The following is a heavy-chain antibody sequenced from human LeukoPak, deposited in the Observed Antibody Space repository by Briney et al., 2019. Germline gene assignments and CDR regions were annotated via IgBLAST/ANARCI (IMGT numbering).Heavy chain of an antibody. J-gene: IGHJ4*02. V-gene: IGHV4-59*01. D-gene: IGHD3-16*01. CDR1: GDSISSYY. CDR3: ARDRSLGIIDY. Sequence: SETLSLTCIVSGDSISSYYWSWIRQPPGKGLEWIGYIYYSGGTNYNPSLKSRVTISVDASKNHFSLKLSSVTAADTAVYHCARDRSLGIIDYWGQGTLVTVSS. CDR2: IYYSGGT.